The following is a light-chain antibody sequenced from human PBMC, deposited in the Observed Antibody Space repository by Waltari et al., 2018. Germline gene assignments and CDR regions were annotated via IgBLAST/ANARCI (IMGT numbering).Light chain of an antibody. CDR3: TQGLQTPVT. Sequence: DIVVTQSPLSLPVTPGEPASISCSSSQSLLHTNGYNYLDWYLQKPGQSPQLRFYLGSNRAPGVPDRFSGSGSGTDFTLKISRVEAEDVGVYYCTQGLQTPVTFGGGTKVEIK. CDR1: QSLLHTNGYNY. CDR2: LGS. J-gene: IGKJ4*01. V-gene: IGKV2-28*01.